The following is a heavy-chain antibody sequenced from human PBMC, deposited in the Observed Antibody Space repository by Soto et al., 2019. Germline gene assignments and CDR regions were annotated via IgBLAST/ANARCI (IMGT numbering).Heavy chain of an antibody. CDR3: AYSSTPFDY. Sequence: PGGSLRLSCAASGFTFGASALQWVRQAPGKGLEWVSAISGSGGSTYYADSVKGRFTISRDNSKNTLYLQMNSLRAEDTAVYYCAYSSTPFDYWGQGTLVTVSS. D-gene: IGHD6-13*01. V-gene: IGHV3-23*01. CDR2: ISGSGGST. J-gene: IGHJ4*02. CDR1: GFTFGASA.